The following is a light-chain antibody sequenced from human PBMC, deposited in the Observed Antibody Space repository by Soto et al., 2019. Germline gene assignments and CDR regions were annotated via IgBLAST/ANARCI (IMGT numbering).Light chain of an antibody. CDR1: QSFSNNY. CDR2: GAS. V-gene: IGKV3-20*01. Sequence: EIVLTQSPGTLSLSPGERATLSCRASQSFSNNYLAWYQQKPGQAPRLLIYGASSRATGMPDRFSGSGSGTDFSLTMSRLEVEDFAVYYCQHYGTSTTFGQGTKVEIK. J-gene: IGKJ1*01. CDR3: QHYGTSTT.